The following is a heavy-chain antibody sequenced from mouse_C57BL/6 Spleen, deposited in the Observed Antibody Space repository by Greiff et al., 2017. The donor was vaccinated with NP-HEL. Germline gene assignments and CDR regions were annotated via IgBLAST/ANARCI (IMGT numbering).Heavy chain of an antibody. CDR2: IDPSDSYT. V-gene: IGHV1-50*01. CDR3: ARGGHYYAMDY. J-gene: IGHJ4*01. CDR1: GYTFTSYW. Sequence: QVQLKQPGAELVKPGASVKLSCKASGYTFTSYWMQWVNQRPGQGLEWIGEIDPSDSYTNYNQKFKGKATLTVDTSSSTAYIQLSSLTSEDSAVYYCARGGHYYAMDYWGQGTSVTVSS.